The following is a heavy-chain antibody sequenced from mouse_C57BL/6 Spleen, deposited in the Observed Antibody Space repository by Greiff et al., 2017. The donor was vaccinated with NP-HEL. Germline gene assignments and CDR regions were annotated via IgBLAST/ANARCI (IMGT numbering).Heavy chain of an antibody. CDR3: ARIGSYGGFAY. Sequence: QVQLQQPGAELVKPGASVKLSCKASGYTFTSYWMQWVKQRPGQGLEWIGEIDPSDSSTNYNQKFKGKATLTVDTSSSTAYMQLSSLTSEDSAVYYCARIGSYGGFAYWGQGTLVTVSA. V-gene: IGHV1-50*01. J-gene: IGHJ3*01. CDR1: GYTFTSYW. CDR2: IDPSDSST. D-gene: IGHD1-1*01.